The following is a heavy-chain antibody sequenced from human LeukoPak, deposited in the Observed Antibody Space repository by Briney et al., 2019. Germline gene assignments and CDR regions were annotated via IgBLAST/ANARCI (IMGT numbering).Heavy chain of an antibody. V-gene: IGHV4-39*01. CDR1: GGFTSGSHYY. J-gene: IGHJ4*02. D-gene: IGHD3-22*01. CDR2: INYSGNR. Sequence: PSETLSLTCTVSGGFTSGSHYYWAWIRQPPGKGLEWIGMINYSGNRYYNPSLWSRATISVDTSTNQFSLNLNSVTAADTAVYYCARGYDYWGQGTLVAVSS. CDR3: ARGYDY.